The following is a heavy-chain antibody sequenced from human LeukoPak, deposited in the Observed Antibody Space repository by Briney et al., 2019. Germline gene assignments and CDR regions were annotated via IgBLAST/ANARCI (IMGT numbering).Heavy chain of an antibody. Sequence: SETLSLTCGVYGGSFSIYCWNWIRQPPGKGLEWIGEINQSGSTKYNPSLKSRVTISVDTSKNQFSLKLSSVTAADTAVYYCATMGSGGYFNFWGQGSLVTVSS. CDR2: INQSGST. CDR3: ATMGSGGYFNF. CDR1: GGSFSIYC. V-gene: IGHV4-34*01. D-gene: IGHD1-26*01. J-gene: IGHJ4*02.